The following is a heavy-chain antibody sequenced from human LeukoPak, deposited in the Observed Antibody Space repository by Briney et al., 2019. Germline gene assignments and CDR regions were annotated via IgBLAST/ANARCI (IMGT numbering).Heavy chain of an antibody. CDR3: AKVRITMIVVVHRTFDY. D-gene: IGHD3-22*01. CDR1: GFAFSSYW. CDR2: IRYDGSNK. V-gene: IGHV3-30*02. Sequence: GGSLRLSCAASGFAFSSYWMSWVRQAPGKGLEWVAFIRYDGSNKYYADSVKVRFTISRDNSKTTLYLQMNSLRAEDTAVYYCAKVRITMIVVVHRTFDYWGQGTLVTVSS. J-gene: IGHJ4*02.